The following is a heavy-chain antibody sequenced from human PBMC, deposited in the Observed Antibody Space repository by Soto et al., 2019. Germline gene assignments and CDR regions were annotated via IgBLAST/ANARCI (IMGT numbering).Heavy chain of an antibody. CDR3: TRPLDPGCTNGVCQKTYYYYYYMDV. CDR2: IRSKANSYAT. D-gene: IGHD2-8*01. CDR1: GFTFSGSA. V-gene: IGHV3-73*01. J-gene: IGHJ6*03. Sequence: PGGSLRLSCAASGFTFSGSAMHWVRQASGKGLEWVGRIRSKANSYATAYAASVKGRFTISRDDSKNTAYLQMNSLKTEDTAVYYCTRPLDPGCTNGVCQKTYYYYYYMDVWGKGTTVTVSS.